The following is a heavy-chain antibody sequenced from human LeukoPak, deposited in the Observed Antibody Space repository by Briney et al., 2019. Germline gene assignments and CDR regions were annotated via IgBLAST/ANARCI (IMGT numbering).Heavy chain of an antibody. D-gene: IGHD1-1*01. V-gene: IGHV3-30*02. J-gene: IGHJ4*02. Sequence: PGGSLRLSCATSGFNFNNYGMHWVREPPGKGLEWVALIQPDGIDTYYADSVKGRFTVFRDNSKSTLYLQLNSLTPDDTAIYYCAKRDGTTEFDYWGQGTLVTVSS. CDR1: GFNFNNYG. CDR3: AKRDGTTEFDY. CDR2: IQPDGIDT.